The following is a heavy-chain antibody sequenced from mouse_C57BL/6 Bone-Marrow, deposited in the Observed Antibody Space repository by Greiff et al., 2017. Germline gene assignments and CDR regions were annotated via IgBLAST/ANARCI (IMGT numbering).Heavy chain of an antibody. CDR2: IYPRSGNT. CDR1: GYTFTSYG. CDR3: ARPSLYGSSYGFAY. V-gene: IGHV1-81*01. Sequence: QVQLQQSGAELARPGASVKLSCKASGYTFTSYGISWVKQRTGQGLEWIGEIYPRSGNTYYNEKFKGKATLTADKSSSTAYMELRSLTSEDSAVYFCARPSLYGSSYGFAYWGQGTLVTVSA. D-gene: IGHD1-1*01. J-gene: IGHJ3*01.